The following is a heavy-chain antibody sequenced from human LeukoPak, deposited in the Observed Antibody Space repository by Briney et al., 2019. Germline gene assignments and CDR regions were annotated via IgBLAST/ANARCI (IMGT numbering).Heavy chain of an antibody. J-gene: IGHJ6*02. CDR3: AAAPILRGEGGEHYKYGMDV. V-gene: IGHV4/OR15-8*01. CDR1: VGSINSGNW. Sequence: SETLSLTCGVSVGSINSGNWWTWVRQSPGKGLEWIGEIHHNGTRNYNPSLKSRVTISADPFKNHSSLIVTSLTAADTAVYYCAAAPILRGEGGEHYKYGMDVWGQGTTVIVSS. CDR2: IHHNGTR. D-gene: IGHD2-2*02.